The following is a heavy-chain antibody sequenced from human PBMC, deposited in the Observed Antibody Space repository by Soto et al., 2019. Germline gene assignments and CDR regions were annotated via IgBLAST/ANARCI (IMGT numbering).Heavy chain of an antibody. CDR1: GFTFSSYA. V-gene: IGHV3-23*01. D-gene: IGHD3-10*01. CDR2: ISGSGGST. CDR3: AKDLTMVRGVISTDY. J-gene: IGHJ4*02. Sequence: GGSLRLSCAASGFTFSSYAMSWVRQAPGKGLEWVSAISGSGGSTYYADSVKGRFTISRDNSKNTLYLQMNSLRAEDTAVYYCAKDLTMVRGVISTDYWGQGTLVTVSS.